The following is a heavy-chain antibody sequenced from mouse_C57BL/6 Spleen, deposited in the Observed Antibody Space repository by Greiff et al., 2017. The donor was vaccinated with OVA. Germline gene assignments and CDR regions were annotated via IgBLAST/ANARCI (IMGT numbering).Heavy chain of an antibody. CDR3: ERDYDYWYFDV. J-gene: IGHJ1*03. Sequence: VHLVESGAELAKPGASVKLSCKASGYTFTSYWMHWVKQRPGQGLEWIGYINPSSGYTKYNQKFKDKATLTADKSSSTAYMQLSSLTYEDSAVYYCERDYDYWYFDVWGTGTTVTVSS. V-gene: IGHV1-7*01. CDR2: INPSSGYT. D-gene: IGHD2-4*01. CDR1: GYTFTSYW.